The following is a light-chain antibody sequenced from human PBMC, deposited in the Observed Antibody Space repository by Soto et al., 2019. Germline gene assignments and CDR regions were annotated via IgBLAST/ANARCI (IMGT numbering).Light chain of an antibody. V-gene: IGKV1-6*01. CDR1: QGVSND. CDR2: AAS. CDR3: PQDYSFFSA. Sequence: AIQMTQSPSSLSASVGDRVTIPCRASQGVSNDLGWDQQKPGKVPKLLIYAASSLQSGVPSRFSGSGSGTDFPLTVSSLQAKEFASYYRPQDYSFFSAFGPGTRVDIK. J-gene: IGKJ3*01.